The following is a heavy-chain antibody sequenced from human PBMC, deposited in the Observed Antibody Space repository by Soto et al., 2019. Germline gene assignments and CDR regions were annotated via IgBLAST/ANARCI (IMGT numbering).Heavy chain of an antibody. CDR1: GMTLSRYW. CDR3: ARPYCSSSTICYSPPDY. V-gene: IGHV3-74*01. D-gene: IGHD2-2*01. Sequence: EVQLVESGGGLVQPGGSLRLSCAASGMTLSRYWVYWVRQAPGKGLVWVSRINPDGTIINYEDSVKGRFTISRDNAKNTVYLQVNSLRAEDTAVYYCARPYCSSSTICYSPPDYWGQGTLVTVSS. CDR2: INPDGTII. J-gene: IGHJ4*02.